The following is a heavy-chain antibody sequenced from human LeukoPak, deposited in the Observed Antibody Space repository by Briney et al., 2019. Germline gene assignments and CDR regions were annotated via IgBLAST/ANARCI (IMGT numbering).Heavy chain of an antibody. J-gene: IGHJ4*02. CDR2: ISGSSNYR. D-gene: IGHD3-22*01. Sequence: GGSLRLXCAASGFPFSAYSMNWVRQAPGKGLEWVSSISGSSNYRYYADSVKGRFTISRDNAKNSLYLHMNSLRADDTAVYYCAKAYYDSSGYSYYFDYWGQGTLVTVSS. CDR3: AKAYYDSSGYSYYFDY. V-gene: IGHV3-21*01. CDR1: GFPFSAYS.